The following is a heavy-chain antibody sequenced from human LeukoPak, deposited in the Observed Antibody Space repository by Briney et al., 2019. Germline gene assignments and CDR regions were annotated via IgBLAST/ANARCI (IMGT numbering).Heavy chain of an antibody. CDR1: GFTFSTSA. Sequence: GESLRLSCSASGFTFSTSAMSWVRQAPGKALEWVSSINPRSNFIDYAGSVRGRFTISRDNARNSLYLRMNSLRAEDTAVYYCATSGRPQDSSGYYYYAYWGQGTLVTVSS. V-gene: IGHV3-21*06. J-gene: IGHJ4*02. CDR2: INPRSNFI. D-gene: IGHD3-22*01. CDR3: ATSGRPQDSSGYYYYAY.